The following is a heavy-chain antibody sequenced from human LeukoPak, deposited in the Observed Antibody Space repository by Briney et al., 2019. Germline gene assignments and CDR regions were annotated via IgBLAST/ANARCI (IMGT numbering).Heavy chain of an antibody. CDR2: IWYDGSNK. J-gene: IGHJ4*02. CDR3: ARDSYYDHSGGDFDY. CDR1: GFTFRSYG. V-gene: IGHV3-33*01. D-gene: IGHD3-22*01. Sequence: PGGSLRLSCAASGFTFRSYGMHWVRQAPGKGLEWVAVIWYDGSNKYYADSVKGRFTISRDNSKNTLYLQMNSLRAEDTAMYYCARDSYYDHSGGDFDYWGQGTLVTVSS.